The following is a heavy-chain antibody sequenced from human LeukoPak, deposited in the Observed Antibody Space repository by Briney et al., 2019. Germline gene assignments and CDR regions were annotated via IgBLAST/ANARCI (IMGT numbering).Heavy chain of an antibody. V-gene: IGHV4-34*01. Sequence: SETLSLTCAVYGGSFSGYYRSWIRQPPGKGLEWIGEINHSGSTNYNPSLKSRVTISVDTSKNQFSPKLSSVTAADTAVYYCARRGRLWYFDLWGRGTLVTVSS. D-gene: IGHD2-15*01. CDR2: INHSGST. CDR3: ARRGRLWYFDL. J-gene: IGHJ2*01. CDR1: GGSFSGYY.